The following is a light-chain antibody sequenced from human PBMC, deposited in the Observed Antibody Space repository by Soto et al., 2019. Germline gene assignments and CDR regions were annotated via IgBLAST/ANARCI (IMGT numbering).Light chain of an antibody. V-gene: IGLV2-8*01. CDR1: SSDVGGYNF. Sequence: QSALTQPPSASGSPGQSVTISCTGTSSDVGGYNFVSWYQQRPGTAPKLMIYEVSRRPSGVPDRFSGSRSGNTASLTVSGLQPEDEGDYYCSSYGDSNNYVIFGGGTKLTVL. CDR2: EVS. J-gene: IGLJ2*01. CDR3: SSYGDSNNYVI.